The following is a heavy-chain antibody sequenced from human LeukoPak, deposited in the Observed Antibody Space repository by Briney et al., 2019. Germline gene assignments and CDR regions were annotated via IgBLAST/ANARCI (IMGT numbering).Heavy chain of an antibody. J-gene: IGHJ3*02. Sequence: QPGGSLRLSCAASGFTFSSYAMNWVRQAPGKGLEYVSGISRNGGSTYYADSVKGRFTISRDNSKNTLYLQMSSLRAEDTAVYYCVKESGFMVAPNSAFDIWGQGTMVTVSS. CDR3: VKESGFMVAPNSAFDI. V-gene: IGHV3-64D*06. CDR2: ISRNGGST. D-gene: IGHD4/OR15-4a*01. CDR1: GFTFSSYA.